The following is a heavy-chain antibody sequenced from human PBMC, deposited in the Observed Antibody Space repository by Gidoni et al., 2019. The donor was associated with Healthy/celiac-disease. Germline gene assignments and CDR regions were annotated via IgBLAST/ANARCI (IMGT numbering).Heavy chain of an antibody. CDR1: GFSLSTIGVG. CDR2: IYWDDDK. Sequence: QITLKESGPTLVKPTQPLTLTCTFSGFSLSTIGVGVGWIRQPPGKALEWLALIYWDDDKRYSPSLKSRLTITKDTSKNQVVLTMTNMDPVDTATYYCAHHHYYDSSGYYLDDYWGQGTLVTVSS. CDR3: AHHHYYDSSGYYLDDY. J-gene: IGHJ4*02. V-gene: IGHV2-5*02. D-gene: IGHD3-22*01.